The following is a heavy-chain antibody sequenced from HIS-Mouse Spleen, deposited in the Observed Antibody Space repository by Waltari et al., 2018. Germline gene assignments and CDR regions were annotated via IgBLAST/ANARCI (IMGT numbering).Heavy chain of an antibody. J-gene: IGHJ4*02. CDR1: GFTVRSNS. D-gene: IGHD6-13*01. Sequence: EVQLVESGGGLIQPGGSLRLSCAASGFTVRSNSMSWFRQAPGKGLEWVSVIYSGGSTYYADSVKGRFTISRDNSKNTLYLQMNSLRAEDTAVYYCAGGVGSSWYYFDYWGQGTLVTVSS. V-gene: IGHV3-53*01. CDR2: IYSGGST. CDR3: AGGVGSSWYYFDY.